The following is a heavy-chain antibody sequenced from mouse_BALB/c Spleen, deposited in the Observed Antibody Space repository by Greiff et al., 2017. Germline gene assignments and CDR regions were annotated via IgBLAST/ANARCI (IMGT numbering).Heavy chain of an antibody. CDR3: ARAGGYDAWFAY. CDR2: ISSGGSYT. V-gene: IGHV5-9-4*01. J-gene: IGHJ3*01. Sequence: EVKLVESGGGLVKPGGSLKLSCAASGFTFSSYAMSWVRQSPEKRLEWVAEISSGGSYTYYPDTVTGRFTISRDNAKNTLYLEMSSLRSEDTAMYYCARAGGYDAWFAYWGQGTLVTVSA. D-gene: IGHD2-2*01. CDR1: GFTFSSYA.